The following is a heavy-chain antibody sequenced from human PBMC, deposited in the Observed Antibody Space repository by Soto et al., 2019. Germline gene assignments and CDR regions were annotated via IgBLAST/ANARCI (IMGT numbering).Heavy chain of an antibody. Sequence: PGGSLRLSCAASGFTFSSYGMHWVRQAPGKGLEWVSAISGSGGSTYYADSVKGRFTISRDNSKNTLYLQMNSLRAEDTAVYYCAKDRSPIAAAGDYFDYWGQGTLVTVSS. CDR1: GFTFSSYG. CDR2: ISGSGGST. V-gene: IGHV3-23*01. J-gene: IGHJ4*02. CDR3: AKDRSPIAAAGDYFDY. D-gene: IGHD6-13*01.